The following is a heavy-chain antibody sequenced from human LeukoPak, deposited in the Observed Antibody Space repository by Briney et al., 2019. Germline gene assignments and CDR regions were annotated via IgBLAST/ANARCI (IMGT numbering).Heavy chain of an antibody. D-gene: IGHD1-26*01. Sequence: GGSLRLSCAASGFTLINAWIAGARGAPGRGLEGGGRIKAKAQGGTIEDAAPVKGRFTISRDESKHTLYLPMNSLKAEDTAVYYCTTDGVGVEGATYDNWGEGTLVSLSS. CDR2: IKAKAQGGTI. J-gene: IGHJ4*02. CDR1: GFTLINAW. CDR3: TTDGVGVEGATYDN. V-gene: IGHV3-15*01.